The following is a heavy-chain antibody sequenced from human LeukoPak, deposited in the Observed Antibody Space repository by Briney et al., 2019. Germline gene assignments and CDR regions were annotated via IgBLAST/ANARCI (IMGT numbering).Heavy chain of an antibody. CDR1: GFTFSIYA. J-gene: IGHJ4*02. CDR3: ARDRYYGSGSPRVVDY. CDR2: ISGSGGGT. Sequence: GGSLRLSCAASGFTFSIYAMTWVRQAPGKGLEWVSAISGSGGGTYYADSVKGRFTISRDNSKNTLYLQMNSLRAEDTAVYYCARDRYYGSGSPRVVDYWGQGTLVTVSS. V-gene: IGHV3-23*01. D-gene: IGHD3-10*01.